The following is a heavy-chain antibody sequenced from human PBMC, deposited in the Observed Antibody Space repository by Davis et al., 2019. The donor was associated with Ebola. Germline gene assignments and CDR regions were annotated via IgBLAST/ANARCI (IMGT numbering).Heavy chain of an antibody. V-gene: IGHV3-74*01. J-gene: IGHJ4*02. Sequence: PGGSLRLSCAASGFTFSSYWMSWVRQAPGKGLVWVSRINSDGSSTAYADSVKGRFTISRDNAKNTLYLQMNSLRAEDTAVYYCARDADGPGALVDYWGQGTLVTVSS. CDR2: INSDGSST. D-gene: IGHD5-24*01. CDR1: GFTFSSYW. CDR3: ARDADGPGALVDY.